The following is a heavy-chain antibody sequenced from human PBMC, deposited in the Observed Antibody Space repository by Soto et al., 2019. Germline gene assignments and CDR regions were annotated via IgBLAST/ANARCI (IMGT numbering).Heavy chain of an antibody. CDR1: GYTFTSYG. V-gene: IGHV1-18*01. J-gene: IGHJ4*02. Sequence: QVQLVQSGAEVKKPGASVKVSCKASGYTFTSYGISWVRQAPGQGLEWMGWISGYSGNTNYAQKLQGRVTMTTDTSTRTAYMELRSLTSDDTAVYYCAMSKQQLVPSDYWGQGTLVIVSS. CDR2: ISGYSGNT. D-gene: IGHD6-13*01. CDR3: AMSKQQLVPSDY.